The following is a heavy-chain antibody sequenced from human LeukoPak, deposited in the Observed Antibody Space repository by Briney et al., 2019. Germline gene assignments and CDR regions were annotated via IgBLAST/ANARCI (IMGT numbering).Heavy chain of an antibody. Sequence: SETLSLTCAVYGGSFSGYYWSWIRQPPGKGLEWIGEINHSGSTNYNPSLKSRVTISVDTSKNQFSLKLSSVTAADTAVYYCARGRGHYYGSGLYFDYRGQGTLVTVSS. V-gene: IGHV4-34*01. CDR2: INHSGST. J-gene: IGHJ4*02. CDR1: GGSFSGYY. D-gene: IGHD3-10*01. CDR3: ARGRGHYYGSGLYFDY.